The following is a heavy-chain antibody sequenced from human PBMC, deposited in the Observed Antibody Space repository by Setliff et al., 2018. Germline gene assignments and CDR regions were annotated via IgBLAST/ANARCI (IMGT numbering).Heavy chain of an antibody. J-gene: IGHJ3*01. V-gene: IGHV3-20*04. CDR3: TRFGRNDIGI. D-gene: IGHD5-12*01. CDR2: INWDGKTT. CDR1: GFTFSSYW. Sequence: PGGSLRLSCAASGFTFSSYWMSWVRQAPGKGLEWVSTINWDGKTTGYADSVKGRFSISRDNAKRFLYLHINSLRDEDTAMYYCTRFGRNDIGIWGQGTMVTVSS.